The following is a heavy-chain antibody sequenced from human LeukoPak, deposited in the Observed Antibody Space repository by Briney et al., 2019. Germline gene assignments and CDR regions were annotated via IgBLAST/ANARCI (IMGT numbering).Heavy chain of an antibody. D-gene: IGHD3-10*01. CDR2: ISYDGSNK. CDR1: GFTFSDYA. J-gene: IGHJ1*01. CDR3: ARDSLPRVFLPGGYFQH. Sequence: GGSLRLSCAASGFTFSDYAMHWVRQAPDKGLEWVAVISYDGSNKYYTDSVKGRFTISRDNSKNTLYLQMNSLRAEDTAVYYCARDSLPRVFLPGGYFQHWGQGTLVTVSS. V-gene: IGHV3-30-3*01.